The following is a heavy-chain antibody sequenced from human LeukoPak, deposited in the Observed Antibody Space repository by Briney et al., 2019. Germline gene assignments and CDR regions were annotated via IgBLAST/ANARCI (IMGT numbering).Heavy chain of an antibody. Sequence: GGSLRLSCEASGFTFSSYWMHWVRQGPGKGLVWVSRINSGSSTTYADSVKGRFTISIDNSKNTLYLQMNSLRAEDKAVYYCARSYGSTLNWFDPWGQGTLVTVSS. J-gene: IGHJ5*02. D-gene: IGHD3-10*01. CDR3: ARSYGSTLNWFDP. CDR2: INSGSST. CDR1: GFTFSSYW. V-gene: IGHV3-74*01.